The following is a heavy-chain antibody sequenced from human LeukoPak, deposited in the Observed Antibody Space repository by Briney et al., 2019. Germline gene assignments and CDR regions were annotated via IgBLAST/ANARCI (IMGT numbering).Heavy chain of an antibody. V-gene: IGHV1-18*01. CDR3: ARVGYDSSGRHRYAFDI. CDR2: INPNNGNT. CDR1: GYTFTRYG. D-gene: IGHD3-22*01. Sequence: APVKVSCKASGYTFTRYGISWVRQAPGQGLEWMGWINPNNGNTNYVQKLQGRVTMTTDTSTSTAYMELRSLRSDDTAVYYCARVGYDSSGRHRYAFDIWGQGTMVTVSS. J-gene: IGHJ3*02.